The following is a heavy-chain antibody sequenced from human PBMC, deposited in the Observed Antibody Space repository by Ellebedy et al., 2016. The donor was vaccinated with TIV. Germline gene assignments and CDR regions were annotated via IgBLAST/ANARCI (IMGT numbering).Heavy chain of an antibody. D-gene: IGHD3-22*01. CDR3: ARKYDSIARFDD. CDR2: ISSRSSTI. Sequence: GESLKISXAASGFTFSSHTMNWVRQAPGKGLEWISYISSRSSTIYYADSVKGRFTISRDNAKNSLYLQMNSLRDEDTAVYHCARKYDSIARFDDWGQGTLVTVSS. CDR1: GFTFSSHT. J-gene: IGHJ4*02. V-gene: IGHV3-48*02.